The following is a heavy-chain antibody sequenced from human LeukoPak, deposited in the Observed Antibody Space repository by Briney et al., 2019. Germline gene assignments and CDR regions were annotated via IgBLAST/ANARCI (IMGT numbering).Heavy chain of an antibody. D-gene: IGHD2-2*01. J-gene: IGHJ4*02. V-gene: IGHV3-23*01. CDR3: AKGGSPSCYSSSGY. CDR1: GFTFSTYA. Sequence: PGGSLRLSCAASGFTFSTYAMSWVRQAPGKGLEWVSAICGSDGSRYYADSVKGRFTISRDNSKSTLYLQMNSLRGEDTAVYYCAKGGSPSCYSSSGYWGQGTLVTVPS. CDR2: ICGSDGSR.